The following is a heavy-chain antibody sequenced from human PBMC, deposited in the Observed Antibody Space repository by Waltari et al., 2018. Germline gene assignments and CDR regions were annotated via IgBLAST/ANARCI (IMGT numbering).Heavy chain of an antibody. V-gene: IGHV4-39*01. CDR2: IFYSGNT. CDR3: ATHSGYNSGYPRWFDP. CDR1: GDPISSSTYY. D-gene: IGHD5-12*01. J-gene: IGHJ5*02. Sequence: QLQLQESGPGLVKPSEPLSLSSPVSGDPISSSTYYWGWIPQPPGKGLEWIGSIFYSGNTYHNPSLKSRVTISVDTSKNQFSLQLMSVTAADTAVYYCATHSGYNSGYPRWFDPWGQGTLVTVSS.